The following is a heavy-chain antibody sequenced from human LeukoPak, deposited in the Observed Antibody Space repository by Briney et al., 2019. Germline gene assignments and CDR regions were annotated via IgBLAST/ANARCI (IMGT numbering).Heavy chain of an antibody. CDR1: GASINSHY. D-gene: IGHD4/OR15-4a*01. J-gene: IGHJ4*02. CDR3: ARALNPLTGTYYFDY. V-gene: IGHV4-4*07. CDR2: IYISGST. Sequence: SETLSLTCFVSGASINSHYWTWIRQPAGKGLEWIGRIYISGSTNYSPSLKSRVTMSVDTSKNQFSLNLISVTAADTAVYYCARALNPLTGTYYFDYWGQGTLVTVSS.